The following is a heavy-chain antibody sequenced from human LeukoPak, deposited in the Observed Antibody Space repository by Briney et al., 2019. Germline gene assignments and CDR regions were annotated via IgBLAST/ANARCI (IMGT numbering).Heavy chain of an antibody. Sequence: GASVKVSCKASGYTFTSYGISWVRQAPGQGLEWMGWISAYNGNTNYAQKLQGRVTMTTDTSTSTAYMELRSLRSDDTAVYYCAREGGDGIMITFGGEPSAFDIWGQGTMVTVSS. CDR2: ISAYNGNT. CDR1: GYTFTSYG. D-gene: IGHD3-16*01. J-gene: IGHJ3*02. V-gene: IGHV1-18*01. CDR3: AREGGDGIMITFGGEPSAFDI.